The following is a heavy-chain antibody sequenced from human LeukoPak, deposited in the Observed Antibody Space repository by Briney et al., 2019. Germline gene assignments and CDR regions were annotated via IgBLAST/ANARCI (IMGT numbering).Heavy chain of an antibody. CDR3: ARGGELLRPADY. CDR1: GGSISSYY. J-gene: IGHJ4*02. V-gene: IGHV4-59*01. Sequence: SGTLSLTCTVSGGSISSYYWSWIRQPPGKGLEWIGYIYYSGSTNYNPSLKSRVTISVDTSKNQFSLKLSSVTAADTAVYYCARGGELLRPADYWGQGTLVTVSS. D-gene: IGHD1-26*01. CDR2: IYYSGST.